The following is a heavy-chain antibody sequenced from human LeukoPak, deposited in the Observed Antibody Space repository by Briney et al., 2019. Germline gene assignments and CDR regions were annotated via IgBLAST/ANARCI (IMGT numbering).Heavy chain of an antibody. CDR2: KWYDGSNK. V-gene: IGHV3-33*01. Sequence: QTGGSLRLSCAASGFTFSSYGMHWVRQAPGKGLEWVAVKWYDGSNKYYADSVKGRFTISRDNSKNTLYLQMNSLRAEDTAVYYCARGDWLSHIDYWGQGTLVTVSS. J-gene: IGHJ4*02. CDR1: GFTFSSYG. D-gene: IGHD3/OR15-3a*01. CDR3: ARGDWLSHIDY.